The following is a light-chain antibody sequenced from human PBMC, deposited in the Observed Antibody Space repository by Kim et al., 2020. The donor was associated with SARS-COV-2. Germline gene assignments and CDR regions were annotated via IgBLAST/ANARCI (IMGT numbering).Light chain of an antibody. CDR2: TTN. V-gene: IGLV10-54*01. Sequence: TTTGTGMKVGNGGAAWLQQRQGHPPKFLSPTTNNRPSGFAESLSASRAVNAASLTISGLTPKDEADYYFSAWDSSLSAWVFGGGTKLTAL. CDR1: GMKVGNGG. J-gene: IGLJ3*02. CDR3: SAWDSSLSAWV.